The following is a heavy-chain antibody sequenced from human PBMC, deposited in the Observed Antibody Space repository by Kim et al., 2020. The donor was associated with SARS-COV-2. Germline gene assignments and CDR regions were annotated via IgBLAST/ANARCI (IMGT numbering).Heavy chain of an antibody. CDR2: INPSGGST. Sequence: ASVKVSCKASGYTFTSYYMHWVRQAPGQGLEWMGIINPSGGSTSYAQKFQGRVTMTRDTSTSTVYMELSSLRSEDTAVYYCASLARRSQSPERRPGAFDIWGQGTMVTVSS. J-gene: IGHJ3*02. D-gene: IGHD1-1*01. CDR3: ASLARRSQSPERRPGAFDI. V-gene: IGHV1-46*01. CDR1: GYTFTSYY.